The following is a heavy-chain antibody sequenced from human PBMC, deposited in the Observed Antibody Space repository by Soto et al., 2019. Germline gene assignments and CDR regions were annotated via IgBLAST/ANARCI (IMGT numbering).Heavy chain of an antibody. Sequence: AGVTVSRQPSLYIFPRYYIHWLRQAPAQELQGMGGISAYNGNTNYAKKLQDRTTTTTDPPTRTAYTAMRSLSPDDTAVYYCATVGDIWTRDVGTVLDFWGQGTPVTVSS. CDR1: LYIFPRYY. CDR3: ATVGDIWTRDVGTVLDF. V-gene: IGHV1-18*04. D-gene: IGHD3-9*01. J-gene: IGHJ6*02. CDR2: ISAYNGNT.